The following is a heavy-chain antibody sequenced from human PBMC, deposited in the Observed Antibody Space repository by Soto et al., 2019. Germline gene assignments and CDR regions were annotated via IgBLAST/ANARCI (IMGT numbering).Heavy chain of an antibody. V-gene: IGHV3-33*06. J-gene: IGHJ4*02. D-gene: IGHD2-21*02. CDR3: AKGGKGLLPLDY. Sequence: QVQLVESGGGVVQPGRSLRLSCAASGFIFSRYAMHWVRQAPGKGLEWVALISSDGSYNYYADSLKARFTISRDNSKNTLYLQMDNLRAEDTAVFSCAKGGKGLLPLDYWGQGTLVTVSS. CDR1: GFIFSRYA. CDR2: ISSDGSYN.